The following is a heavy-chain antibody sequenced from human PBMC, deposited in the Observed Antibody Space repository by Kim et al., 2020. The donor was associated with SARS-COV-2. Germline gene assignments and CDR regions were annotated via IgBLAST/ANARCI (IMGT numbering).Heavy chain of an antibody. CDR2: SRSSGGNT. V-gene: IGHV3-23*01. D-gene: IGHD1-26*01. J-gene: IGHJ4*02. Sequence: GGSLRLSCAASGFTCGSYAMTWVRQAPGKGLEGVSTSRSSGGNTYYADTVKGRFTISRDDSKNTLYLQMTSMGAGATAVYYCAKEGGQDGGSYMNYWGQGTLVTV. CDR3: AKEGGQDGGSYMNY. CDR1: GFTCGSYA.